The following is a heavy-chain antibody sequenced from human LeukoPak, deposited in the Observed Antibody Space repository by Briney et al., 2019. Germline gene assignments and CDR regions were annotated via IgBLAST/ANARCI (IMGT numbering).Heavy chain of an antibody. Sequence: GGSLRLSCVASGFTFSSYSMNWVRQAPGKGLEWVSSISSSSSYISYADSVKGRFTISRDNSKNTVHLQMNSLRADDTAVYYCAKKRDKYPNNWFDPWGQGTLVTVSS. V-gene: IGHV3-21*04. CDR3: AKKRDKYPNNWFDP. CDR2: ISSSSSYI. D-gene: IGHD2-2*01. J-gene: IGHJ5*02. CDR1: GFTFSSYS.